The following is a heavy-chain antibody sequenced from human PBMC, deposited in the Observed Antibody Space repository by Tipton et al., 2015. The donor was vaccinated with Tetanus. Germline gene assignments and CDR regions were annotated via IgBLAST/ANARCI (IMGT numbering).Heavy chain of an antibody. V-gene: IGHV3-30*04. CDR2: ISYDGSNK. Sequence: SLRLSCAASGFTFSSYAMHWVRQAPGKGLEWVAVISYDGSNKYYADSVKGRFTISRDNAKNSLYLQMNSLRAEDTAVYYCARDSGGYYDKGPVSDYWGQGTLVTVSS. CDR1: GFTFSSYA. J-gene: IGHJ4*02. D-gene: IGHD3-22*01. CDR3: ARDSGGYYDKGPVSDY.